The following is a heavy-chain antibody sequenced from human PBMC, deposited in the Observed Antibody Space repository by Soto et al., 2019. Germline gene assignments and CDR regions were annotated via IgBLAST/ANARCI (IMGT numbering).Heavy chain of an antibody. J-gene: IGHJ6*03. CDR3: ARLYYDFWSGRRPYYYYMDV. D-gene: IGHD3-3*01. Sequence: SETLSLTCTVSGGSISSYYWSWIRQPPGKGLEWIGYIYYSGSTNYNPSLKSRVTISVDTSKNQFSLKLSSVTAADTAVYYCARLYYDFWSGRRPYYYYMDVWGKGTTVTVSS. V-gene: IGHV4-59*01. CDR2: IYYSGST. CDR1: GGSISSYY.